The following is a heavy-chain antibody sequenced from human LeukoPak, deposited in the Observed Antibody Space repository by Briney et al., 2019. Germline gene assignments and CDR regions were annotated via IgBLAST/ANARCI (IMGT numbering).Heavy chain of an antibody. J-gene: IGHJ4*02. CDR1: GGTFSSYA. CDR3: AREFTMVRGAIPSD. Sequence: ASVKVSCTASGGTFSSYAISWVRQAPGQGLEWMGRIIPILGIANYAQKFQGRATITADKSTSTAYMELSSLRSEDTAVYYCAREFTMVRGAIPSDWGQGTLVTVSS. V-gene: IGHV1-69*04. CDR2: IIPILGIA. D-gene: IGHD3-10*01.